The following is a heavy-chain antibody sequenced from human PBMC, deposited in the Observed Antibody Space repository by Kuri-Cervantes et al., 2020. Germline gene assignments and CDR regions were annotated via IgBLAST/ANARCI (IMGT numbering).Heavy chain of an antibody. CDR1: GGSVSSGSYY. D-gene: IGHD3-16*01. J-gene: IGHJ6*03. Sequence: SETLSLTCTVSGGSVSSGSYYWSWIRQPPGKGLEWIGYIYYSGSTNYNPSLKSRVTISVDTSKNQFSLSLSSVTAADTAVYFCARVFGYYYYYMDVWGEGTTVTVSS. V-gene: IGHV4-61*01. CDR2: IYYSGST. CDR3: ARVFGYYYYYMDV.